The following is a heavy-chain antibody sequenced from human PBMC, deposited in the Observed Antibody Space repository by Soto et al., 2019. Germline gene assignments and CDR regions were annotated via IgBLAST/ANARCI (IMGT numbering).Heavy chain of an antibody. CDR1: GFTFSSYG. CDR2: ISYDGSNK. V-gene: IGHV3-30*18. Sequence: LRLSCAASGFTFSSYGMHWVRQAPGKGLEWVAVISYDGSNKYYADSVKGRFTISRDNSKNTLYLQMNSLRAEDTAVYYCAKDGAVTRTLDYWGQGTLVTVSS. J-gene: IGHJ4*02. D-gene: IGHD4-4*01. CDR3: AKDGAVTRTLDY.